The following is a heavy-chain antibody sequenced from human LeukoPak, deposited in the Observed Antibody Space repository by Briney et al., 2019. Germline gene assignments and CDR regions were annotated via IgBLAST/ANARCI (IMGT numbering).Heavy chain of an antibody. CDR2: INHSGST. J-gene: IGHJ6*03. CDR3: ASVTTDRRLGLYMDV. V-gene: IGHV4-34*01. Sequence: PSETLSLTCAVYGGSFSGYYWSWIRQPPGKGLEWIGEINHSGSTNYNPSLKSRVTISVDTSKNQFSLKLSSVTAADTAVYYCASVTTDRRLGLYMDVWGKGTTVTISS. D-gene: IGHD3-16*01. CDR1: GGSFSGYY.